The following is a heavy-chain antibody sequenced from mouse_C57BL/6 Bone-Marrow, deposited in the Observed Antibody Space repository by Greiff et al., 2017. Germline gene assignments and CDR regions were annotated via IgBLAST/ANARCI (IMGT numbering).Heavy chain of an antibody. CDR2: IDPSDSYT. CDR3: ARGGGWLPSWLAY. Sequence: VQLQQPGAELVRPGTSVKLSCKASGYTFTSYWMHWVKQRPGQGLEWIGVIDPSDSYTNYNHKIKGKATLTVDTSSSTAYMQLSSLTFEDSAVYYCARGGGWLPSWLAYWGQGTLVTVSA. V-gene: IGHV1-59*01. CDR1: GYTFTSYW. D-gene: IGHD2-3*01. J-gene: IGHJ3*01.